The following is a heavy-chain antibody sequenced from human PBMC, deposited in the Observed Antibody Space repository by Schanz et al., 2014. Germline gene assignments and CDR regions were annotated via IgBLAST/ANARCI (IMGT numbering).Heavy chain of an antibody. CDR2: ISGTTTYT. V-gene: IGHV3-21*05. CDR1: GFTFSSYA. J-gene: IGHJ4*02. CDR3: ARDAADFYDILTEEDY. Sequence: VQLVESGGGVVQPGRSLRLSCAASGFTFSSYAMHWVRQAPGKGLEWVSYISGTTTYTNYADSVKGRFTISRDNAKNSLYLQMNSLRAEDTAVYYCARDAADFYDILTEEDYWGQGTLVTVSS. D-gene: IGHD3-9*01.